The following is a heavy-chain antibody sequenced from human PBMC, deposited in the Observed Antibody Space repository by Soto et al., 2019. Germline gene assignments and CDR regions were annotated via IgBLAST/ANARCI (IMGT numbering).Heavy chain of an antibody. CDR3: ATAEVNY. J-gene: IGHJ4*02. Sequence: SRRLSCAASGFTFVDYWMHWVRQPPGKGPEWVSRMTGDGRTTQYADSVKGRFTASRDNAKSTLYLQINSLRAEDTAVYYCATAEVNYWGPGPLVTV. V-gene: IGHV3-74*03. CDR2: MTGDGRTT. CDR1: GFTFVDYW.